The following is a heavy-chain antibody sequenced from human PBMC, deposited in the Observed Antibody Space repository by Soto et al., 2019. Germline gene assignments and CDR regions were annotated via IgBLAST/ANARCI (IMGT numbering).Heavy chain of an antibody. CDR2: ISGSGGST. CDR1: GFTFSSYA. Sequence: GGSLRHSCAASGFTFSSYAMIWVRQAPGKGLEWVSAISGSGGSTYYADSVKGRFTISRDNSKNTLYLQMNSLRAEDTAVYYCAKAVKTYSGYDYWGQGTLVTVSS. CDR3: AKAVKTYSGYDY. J-gene: IGHJ4*02. V-gene: IGHV3-23*01. D-gene: IGHD5-12*01.